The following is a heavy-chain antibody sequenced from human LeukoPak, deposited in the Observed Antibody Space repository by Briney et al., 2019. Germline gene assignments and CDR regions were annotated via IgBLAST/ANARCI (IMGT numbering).Heavy chain of an antibody. CDR2: IYSGGST. J-gene: IGHJ4*02. Sequence: GGSLRLSCAASGFTVSSNYMSWVRQAPGKGLEWVSVIYSGGSTYYADSVKGRFTISRDNCKNTLYLQMNSLRAEDTAVYYCARVEGYCSGGSCYFGYFDYWGQGTLVTVSS. D-gene: IGHD2-15*01. CDR3: ARVEGYCSGGSCYFGYFDY. CDR1: GFTVSSNY. V-gene: IGHV3-66*01.